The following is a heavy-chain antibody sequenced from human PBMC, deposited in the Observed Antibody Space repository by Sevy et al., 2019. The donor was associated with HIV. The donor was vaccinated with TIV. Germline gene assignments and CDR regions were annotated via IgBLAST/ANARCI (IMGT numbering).Heavy chain of an antibody. CDR2: INHSGST. CDR3: ARHCGSTSCSHAFHI. J-gene: IGHJ3*02. D-gene: IGHD2-2*01. Sequence: SETLSLTCAVYGGSFSGYYWSWIRQPPGRGLEWIGEINHSGSTNYNPSLKSRVTISEDTSKNQFYLKLSSVTAADTAVYYCARHCGSTSCSHAFHIWGQGTVVTVSS. CDR1: GGSFSGYY. V-gene: IGHV4-34*01.